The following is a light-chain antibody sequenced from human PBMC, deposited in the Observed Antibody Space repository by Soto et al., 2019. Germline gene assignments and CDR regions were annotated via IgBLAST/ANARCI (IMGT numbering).Light chain of an antibody. V-gene: IGKV3-11*01. J-gene: IGKJ4*01. CDR1: QSVSSY. Sequence: EIVLTQSPATLSLSPGERATLSCRASQSVSSYLAWYRQKPGQAPRLLIYDASNRATGIPARFSGSGSWTDFTLTISSLEPEDFAVYYCQQRSNWPPTFGGGTKVEIK. CDR2: DAS. CDR3: QQRSNWPPT.